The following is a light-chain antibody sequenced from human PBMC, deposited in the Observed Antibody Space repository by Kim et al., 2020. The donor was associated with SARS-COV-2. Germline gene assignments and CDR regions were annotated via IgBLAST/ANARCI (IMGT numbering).Light chain of an antibody. Sequence: PVESSTPSRSARSRDSSNYLSWYQQKPGQAPRLLIYGASSMATGVPDRFSGSGSGTDFTLTISRLEPEDFAVYYCQQYGSSPLTFGGGTKVDIK. CDR1: SRDSSNY. CDR3: QQYGSSPLT. CDR2: GAS. V-gene: IGKV3-20*01. J-gene: IGKJ4*01.